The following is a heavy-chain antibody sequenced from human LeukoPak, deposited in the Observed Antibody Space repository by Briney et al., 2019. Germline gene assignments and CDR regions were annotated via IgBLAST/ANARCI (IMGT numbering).Heavy chain of an antibody. V-gene: IGHV3-30*04. CDR3: ARTGYEYSSSFPHY. J-gene: IGHJ4*02. D-gene: IGHD6-6*01. CDR2: ISYDGSNK. CDR1: GFTFSSYA. Sequence: GGSLRLSCAASGFTFSSYAMHWVRQAPGKGLEWVAVISYDGSNKYYADSVKGRFTISRDNSKNTLYLQMNSLRAEDTAVYYCARTGYEYSSSFPHYWGQGTLVTVSS.